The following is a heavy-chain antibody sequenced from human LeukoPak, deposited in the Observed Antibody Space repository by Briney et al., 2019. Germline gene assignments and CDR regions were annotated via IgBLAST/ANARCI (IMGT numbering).Heavy chain of an antibody. CDR2: INPNSGGT. V-gene: IGHV1-2*02. Sequence: ASVKVSCKASGYTFTGYYMHWVRQAPGQGLKSMGWINPNSGGTNYAQKFQGRVTMTRDTSISTAYMELSRLRSDDTAAYYCAREGIEGAIDYWGQGTLVTVSS. D-gene: IGHD1-26*01. CDR3: AREGIEGAIDY. CDR1: GYTFTGYY. J-gene: IGHJ4*02.